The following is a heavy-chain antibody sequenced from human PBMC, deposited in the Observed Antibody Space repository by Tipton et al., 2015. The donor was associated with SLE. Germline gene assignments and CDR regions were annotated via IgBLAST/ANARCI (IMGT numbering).Heavy chain of an antibody. CDR2: VYSSGST. J-gene: IGHJ3*02. Sequence: GLVKPSETLSLTCTVSGGSISSYYWSWIRQPPGKGLEWIGRVYSSGSTNYNPSLKSRATISVDTSKNQFSLKLSSVTAADTAVYYCARDRNDLDAFDIWGQGTMVTVSS. V-gene: IGHV4-59*12. CDR3: ARDRNDLDAFDI. CDR1: GGSISSYY.